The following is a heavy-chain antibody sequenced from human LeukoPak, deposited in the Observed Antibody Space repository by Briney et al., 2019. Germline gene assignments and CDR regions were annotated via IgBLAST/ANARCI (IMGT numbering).Heavy chain of an antibody. CDR1: GGTFSSYA. D-gene: IGHD6-6*01. J-gene: IGHJ4*02. Sequence: ASVKVSCKASGGTFSSYAISWVRQAPGQGLEWMGGFIPIFGTANYAQKFQGRVTITADESTSTAYMELSSLRSEDTAVYYCARGGLGIHSSSSPFDYWGQGTLVTVSS. CDR3: ARGGLGIHSSSSPFDY. V-gene: IGHV1-69*13. CDR2: FIPIFGTA.